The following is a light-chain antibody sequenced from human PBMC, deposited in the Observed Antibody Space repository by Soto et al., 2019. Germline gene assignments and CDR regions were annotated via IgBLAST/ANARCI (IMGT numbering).Light chain of an antibody. V-gene: IGLV2-8*01. J-gene: IGLJ2*01. Sequence: QSALTQPPSASGSPGQSVTISCTGTSSDVGAYNYVSWYQQHPGTAPKLMIYEVSKRPSGVPDRFAGSKSGNTASLTVSGLQAEDEVDYYCSSYAGSNNWVFGGGTKLTVL. CDR3: SSYAGSNNWV. CDR1: SSDVGAYNY. CDR2: EVS.